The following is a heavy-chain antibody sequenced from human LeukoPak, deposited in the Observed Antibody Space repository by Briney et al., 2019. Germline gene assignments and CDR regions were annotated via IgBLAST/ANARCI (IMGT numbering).Heavy chain of an antibody. D-gene: IGHD4-17*01. CDR2: INPNSGGT. Sequence: ASVKVPCKASGYTFTGYYMHWVRQAPGQGLEWMGWINPNSGGTNYAQKFQGRVTMTRDTSISTAYMELSRLRSDDTAVYYCAGTTVTTSLPSYWGQGTLVTVSS. J-gene: IGHJ4*02. CDR3: AGTTVTTSLPSY. CDR1: GYTFTGYY. V-gene: IGHV1-2*02.